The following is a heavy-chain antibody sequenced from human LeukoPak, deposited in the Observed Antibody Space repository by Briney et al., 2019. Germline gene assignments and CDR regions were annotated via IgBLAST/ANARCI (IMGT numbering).Heavy chain of an antibody. CDR2: IHHSGST. J-gene: IGHJ4*02. Sequence: SETLSLTCAVYGGSVRDNYWSWIRQPPGKGLEWIGEIHHSGSTKYNPSLKSRVTISLDTSKNQFSLKLNSMTAADTAVYYCAREASGYSYGYGDYWGQGTQVTVSS. D-gene: IGHD5-18*01. CDR3: AREASGYSYGYGDY. V-gene: IGHV4-34*01. CDR1: GGSVRDNY.